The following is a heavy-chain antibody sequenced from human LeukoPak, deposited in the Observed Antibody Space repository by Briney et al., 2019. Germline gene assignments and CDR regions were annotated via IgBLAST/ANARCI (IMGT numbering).Heavy chain of an antibody. Sequence: ASVKVSCKASGYTFTGYYMHWVRQATGKGLEWMGWINPNSGGTDYAQKFQGMVTMTRDTFISTAYMELSRIRSDDAGVYYFATINDAFDIWGQGTMVTVSS. CDR3: ATINDAFDI. V-gene: IGHV1-2*02. CDR2: INPNSGGT. CDR1: GYTFTGYY. J-gene: IGHJ3*02.